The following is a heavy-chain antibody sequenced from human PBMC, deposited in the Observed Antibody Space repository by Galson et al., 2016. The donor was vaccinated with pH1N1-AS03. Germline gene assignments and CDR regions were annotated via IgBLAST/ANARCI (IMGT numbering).Heavy chain of an antibody. V-gene: IGHV1-18*01. CDR1: DYTFG. D-gene: IGHD1-1*01. J-gene: IGHJ3*02. Sequence: SVKVSCKASDYTFGIGWVRQAPGQGLEWMGWISTYNGNTKYAQKFQGRVTMTTDTSTSTSHMELRKLRSDDPDLYYCGGGTSDAFDIWGQGTMVIVS. CDR3: GGGTSDAFDI. CDR2: ISTYNGNT.